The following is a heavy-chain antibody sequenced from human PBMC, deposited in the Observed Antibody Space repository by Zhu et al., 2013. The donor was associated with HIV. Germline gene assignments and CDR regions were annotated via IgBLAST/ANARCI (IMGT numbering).Heavy chain of an antibody. CDR2: IVPIFGTA. V-gene: IGHV1-69*06. Sequence: QVQLVQSEAEVKKPGSSVKVSCKASGGTFSSYAISWVRQAPGQGLEWMGEIVPIFGTANYAQKFQGRVTITADKSTSTAYMELSSLRSEDTAVYYCARALSPLMDAFDIWGQGTMVTVSS. J-gene: IGHJ3*02. CDR3: ARALSPLMDAFDI. CDR1: GGTFSSYA.